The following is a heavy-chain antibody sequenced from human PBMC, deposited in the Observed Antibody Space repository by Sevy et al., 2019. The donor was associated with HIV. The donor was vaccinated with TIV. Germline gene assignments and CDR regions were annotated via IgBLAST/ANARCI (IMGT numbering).Heavy chain of an antibody. V-gene: IGHV1-24*01. J-gene: IGHJ4*02. CDR2: FDPEDGER. CDR1: GKNLNDLP. Sequence: ASVKVSCKVSGKNLNDLPMHWVRQAPGKGLEWMGRFDPEDGERIYAQKFQGRVTMTEDTSRDTAYMELNSLRFEDTAMYYCATTREYYEDNSGYLDYWGQGILVTVSS. CDR3: ATTREYYEDNSGYLDY. D-gene: IGHD3-16*01.